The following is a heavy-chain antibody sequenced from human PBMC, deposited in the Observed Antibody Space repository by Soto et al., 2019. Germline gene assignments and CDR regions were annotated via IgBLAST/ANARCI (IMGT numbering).Heavy chain of an antibody. V-gene: IGHV1-18*01. J-gene: IGHJ6*02. Sequence: QVQLVQSGAEVKKPGASVKVSCKASGYTFTSYGISWVRQAPGQGLEWMGWISAYNGNTNYAQKLQGRVTMTTDTSTSTAYRELRSLRSDDTAVYYGARDRVRGGWNYYYGMDVWGQGTTVTVSS. CDR3: ARDRVRGGWNYYYGMDV. D-gene: IGHD6-19*01. CDR1: GYTFTSYG. CDR2: ISAYNGNT.